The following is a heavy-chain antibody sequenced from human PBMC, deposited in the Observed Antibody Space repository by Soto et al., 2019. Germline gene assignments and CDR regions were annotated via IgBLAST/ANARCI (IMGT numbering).Heavy chain of an antibody. CDR3: ARQPTRTTVLLGQILANDWFDP. CDR2: IYPGDSDT. Sequence: GESLKMSCKASRYGFTSYWIGWVRQMPGKGLEWMGIIYPGDSDTRYSPSFQGQVTISADKSISTAYLQWSSLKDSDTAVYYCARQPTRTTVLLGQILANDWFDPWGQGTLVTV. J-gene: IGHJ5*02. D-gene: IGHD4-17*01. CDR1: RYGFTSYW. V-gene: IGHV5-51*01.